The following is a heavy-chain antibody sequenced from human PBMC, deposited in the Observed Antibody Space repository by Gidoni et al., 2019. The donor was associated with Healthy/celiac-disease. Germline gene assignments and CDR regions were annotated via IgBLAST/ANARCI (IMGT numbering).Heavy chain of an antibody. CDR3: ARGGGDAALRDPFDY. Sequence: QVQLQESGPGLVKPSGTLSLTCAGSGGTLSSRNWWSWVRQPPGKGLEWIGEIYHSGSPNYNPSLRSRVTISVDKSKNQFPLKLCSVTAADTAVYYCARGGGDAALRDPFDYWGQGTLVTVSS. V-gene: IGHV4-4*02. CDR2: IYHSGSP. J-gene: IGHJ4*02. CDR1: GGTLSSRNW. D-gene: IGHD5-18*01.